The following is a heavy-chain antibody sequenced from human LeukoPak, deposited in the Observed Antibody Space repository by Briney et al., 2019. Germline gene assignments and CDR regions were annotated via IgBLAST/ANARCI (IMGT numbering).Heavy chain of an antibody. CDR2: MNPNSGNT. D-gene: IGHD2-2*01. V-gene: IGHV1-8*03. CDR3: ARGGPGIVVVPAAMPGRPFDP. Sequence: ASVKVSCKASGYTFTSYDINWVRQATGQGLKWMGWMNPNSGNTGYAQKFQGRVTITRNTSISTAYMELSSLRSEDTAVYYCARGGPGIVVVPAAMPGRPFDPWGQGTLVTVSS. J-gene: IGHJ5*02. CDR1: GYTFTSYD.